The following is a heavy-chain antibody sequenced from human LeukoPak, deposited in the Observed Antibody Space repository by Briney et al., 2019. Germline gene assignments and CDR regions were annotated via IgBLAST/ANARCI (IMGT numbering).Heavy chain of an antibody. V-gene: IGHV3-30*04. CDR2: ISYDGSNK. Sequence: PGRSLRLSCAASGFTFSSYAMHWVRQAPGKGLERVAVISYDGSNKYYADSVKGRFTISRDNSKNTLYLQMNSLRAEDTAVYYCARALDYGSGSYYRRAYGMDVWGQGTTVTVSS. D-gene: IGHD3-10*01. J-gene: IGHJ6*02. CDR3: ARALDYGSGSYYRRAYGMDV. CDR1: GFTFSSYA.